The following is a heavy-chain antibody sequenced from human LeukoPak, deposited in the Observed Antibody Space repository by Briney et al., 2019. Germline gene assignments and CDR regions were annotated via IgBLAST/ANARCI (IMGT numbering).Heavy chain of an antibody. CDR3: ARGTMTTVTTRLFDY. V-gene: IGHV3-74*01. J-gene: IGHJ4*02. Sequence: PGGSLRLSCAASGFTFSSYCMHWVRQAPGKGLVWVSRINSDGSSTSYADSVKGRFTISRDNAKNTLYLQMNSLRAEDTAVYYCARGTMTTVTTRLFDYWGQGTLVTVSS. CDR1: GFTFSSYC. CDR2: INSDGSST. D-gene: IGHD4-11*01.